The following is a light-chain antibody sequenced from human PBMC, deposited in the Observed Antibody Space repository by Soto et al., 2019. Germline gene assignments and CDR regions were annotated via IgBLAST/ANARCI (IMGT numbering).Light chain of an antibody. V-gene: IGKV3-11*01. CDR1: QSISDY. CDR3: QQRGNWPPWT. Sequence: EIVLTQSPATLSLSPGERATLSCRASQSISDYLAWYQQKPGQAPRLLIYGASNRAPGIPARFSGSGSETDFTLTISSLEPEDFADYYCQQRGNWPPWTFGQGTKVKIK. J-gene: IGKJ1*01. CDR2: GAS.